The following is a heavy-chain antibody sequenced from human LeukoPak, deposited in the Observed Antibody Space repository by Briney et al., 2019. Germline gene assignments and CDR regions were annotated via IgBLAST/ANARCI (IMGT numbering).Heavy chain of an antibody. CDR3: ARETYDSSGYDY. CDR1: GFPSIIYE. D-gene: IGHD3-22*01. V-gene: IGHV3-48*03. Sequence: GALRPTSPAPGFPSIIYEMNGVRQAPGKGRGGVSYSSSSGSTIYYADSVKGRFTISRDNAKNSLYLQMNSLRAEDTAVYYCARETYDSSGYDYWGQGTLVTVSS. J-gene: IGHJ4*02. CDR2: SSSSGSTI.